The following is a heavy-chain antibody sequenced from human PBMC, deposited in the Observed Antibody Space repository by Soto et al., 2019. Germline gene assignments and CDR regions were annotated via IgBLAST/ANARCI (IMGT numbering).Heavy chain of an antibody. J-gene: IGHJ5*02. CDR2: IIPIFGTA. CDR1: GGSFNRHT. V-gene: IGHV1-69*01. CDR3: ARSYSSSWYNWFDP. Sequence: QVQLVQSGAEVRKPGSSVRVSCKASGGSFNRHTISWVRQAPGQGLEWMGGIIPIFGTANHAQKFQGRVTITADESTSTAYMELSSLRSEDTAVYYCARSYSSSWYNWFDPWGQGTLVTVSS. D-gene: IGHD6-13*01.